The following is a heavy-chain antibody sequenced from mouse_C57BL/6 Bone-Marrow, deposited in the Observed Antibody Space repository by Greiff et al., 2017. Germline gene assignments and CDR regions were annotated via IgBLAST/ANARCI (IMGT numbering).Heavy chain of an antibody. D-gene: IGHD1-1*02. CDR1: GISITTGNYR. V-gene: IGHV3-5*01. CDR3: AGGGSPYFGY. CDR2: LYYSGTI. J-gene: IGHJ2*01. Sequence: DVQLVESGPGLVKPSQTVFLTCTVTGISITTGNYRWSWIRPFPGNKLEWIGYLYYSGTITYNPSLTSRTTITRDTPKNQFFLEINSLTAEDTAANYCAGGGSPYFGYWGQGTTLTVSS.